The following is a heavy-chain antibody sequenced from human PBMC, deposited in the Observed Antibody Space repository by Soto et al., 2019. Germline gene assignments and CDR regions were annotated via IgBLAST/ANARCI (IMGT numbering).Heavy chain of an antibody. V-gene: IGHV1-46*03. CDR2: INPSDGST. Sequence: ASVKVSCKASGYTFTSYYMHWVRQAPGQGLEWMGIINPSDGSTSYAQKFQGRVTMTRDTSTSTVYMELSSLRSEDTAVYYCARETSGYADFDYWGQGTLVTVSS. CDR1: GYTFTSYY. J-gene: IGHJ4*02. CDR3: ARETSGYADFDY. D-gene: IGHD5-12*01.